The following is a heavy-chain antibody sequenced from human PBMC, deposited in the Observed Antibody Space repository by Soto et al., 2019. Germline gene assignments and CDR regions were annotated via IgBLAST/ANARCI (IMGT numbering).Heavy chain of an antibody. V-gene: IGHV1-46*01. J-gene: IGHJ4*02. CDR1: GYTFTSYY. CDR2: INPSGGST. Sequence: ASVKVSCKASGYTFTSYYMHWVRQAPGQGLEWMGIINPSGGSTSYAQKFQGRVTMTRDTSTSTVYMELSSLRSEDTAVYYYARAPPRRALDYWGQGTLVTVSS. CDR3: ARAPPRRALDY.